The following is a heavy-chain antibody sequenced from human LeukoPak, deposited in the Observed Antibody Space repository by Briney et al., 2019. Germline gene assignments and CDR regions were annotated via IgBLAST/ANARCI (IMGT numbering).Heavy chain of an antibody. CDR1: GFTFDNHV. J-gene: IGHJ4*02. Sequence: AGGSLRLSCSASGFTFDNHVMNWVRRAPGKGLEWVSTVSGSGSTTFYADSVKGRFTISRDNSRNTRSLQMNNLRAGDTAIYFCAKGVWYGGIGYFDFWGQGTPVTVSS. CDR3: AKGVWYGGIGYFDF. CDR2: VSGSGSTT. V-gene: IGHV3-23*01. D-gene: IGHD3-16*01.